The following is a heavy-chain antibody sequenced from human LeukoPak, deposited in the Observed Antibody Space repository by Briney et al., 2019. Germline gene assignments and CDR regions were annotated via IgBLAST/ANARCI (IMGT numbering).Heavy chain of an antibody. D-gene: IGHD3-9*01. CDR1: GGSISSGDYY. V-gene: IGHV4-30-4*01. CDR3: ARAPYYDILTHDAFDI. J-gene: IGHJ3*02. Sequence: SQAVSLTCTVSGGSISSGDYYWSWIRQPPGKGLEWIGYIYYSGSTYYNPSLKSRVTISVDTSKNQFSLKLSSVTAADTAVYYCARAPYYDILTHDAFDIWGQGTMVTVSS. CDR2: IYYSGST.